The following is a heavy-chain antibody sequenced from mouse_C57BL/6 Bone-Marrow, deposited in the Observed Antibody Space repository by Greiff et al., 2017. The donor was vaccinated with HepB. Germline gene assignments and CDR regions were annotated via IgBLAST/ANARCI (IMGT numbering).Heavy chain of an antibody. Sequence: VQLQQSGAELVRPGASVKLSCTASGFNIKDDYMHWVKQRPEQGLEWIGWIDPENGDTEYASKFQGKATITADTSSNTAYLQLSSLTSEDTAVYYCTKGGSSLYYAMDYWGQGTSVTVSS. CDR2: IDPENGDT. CDR1: GFNIKDDY. J-gene: IGHJ4*01. CDR3: TKGGSSLYYAMDY. D-gene: IGHD1-1*01. V-gene: IGHV14-4*01.